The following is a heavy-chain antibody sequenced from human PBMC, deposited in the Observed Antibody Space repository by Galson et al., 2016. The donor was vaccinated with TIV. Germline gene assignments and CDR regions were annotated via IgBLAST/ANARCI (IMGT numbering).Heavy chain of an antibody. J-gene: IGHJ5*02. Sequence: SVKVSCKASGYTFTSYGISWVRQAPGQGLEWMGWINAGNGNTKYSQKFQGRVTITRDTFASTAYMELNSLTSADTAVYYCARPPYCGGDCYKYDRWGQGTLVTVSS. CDR3: ARPPYCGGDCYKYDR. V-gene: IGHV1-18*04. CDR2: INAGNGNT. D-gene: IGHD2-21*01. CDR1: GYTFTSYG.